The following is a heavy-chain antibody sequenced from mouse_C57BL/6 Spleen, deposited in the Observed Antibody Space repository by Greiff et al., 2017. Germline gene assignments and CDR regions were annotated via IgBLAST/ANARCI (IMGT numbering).Heavy chain of an antibody. V-gene: IGHV1-80*01. CDR3: ARTVSYAMDY. CDR1: GYAFSSYW. CDR2: IYPGDGDT. Sequence: VKLVESGAELVKPGASVKISCKASGYAFSSYWMNWVKQRPGKGLEWIGQIYPGDGDTNYNVKFKGKATLTADKSSSTAYMQLSSLTSEDSAVYFCARTVSYAMDYWGQGTSVTVSS. J-gene: IGHJ4*01.